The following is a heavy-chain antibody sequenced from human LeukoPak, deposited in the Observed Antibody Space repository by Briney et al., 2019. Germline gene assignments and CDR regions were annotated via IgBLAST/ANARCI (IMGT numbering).Heavy chain of an antibody. CDR2: ISTSSSSI. D-gene: IGHD3/OR15-3a*01. CDR3: ARDLDWSFDY. Sequence: GGSLRLSCAASGFTFSTYSMNWVRQAPGKGLEWVSYISTSSSSINYADSVKGRFTISRDSAKNSLYLEMNSLRAEDTVVYYCARDLDWSFDYWGQGTLVTVSS. J-gene: IGHJ4*02. CDR1: GFTFSTYS. V-gene: IGHV3-48*04.